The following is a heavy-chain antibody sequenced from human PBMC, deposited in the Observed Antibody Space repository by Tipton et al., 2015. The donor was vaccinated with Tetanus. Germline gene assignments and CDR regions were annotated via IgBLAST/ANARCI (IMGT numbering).Heavy chain of an antibody. CDR2: ITPIFGTT. CDR1: GGTFTNYA. CDR3: ARGGTMDY. J-gene: IGHJ4*02. Sequence: QLVQSGAEMKKPGSSVKVSCKASGGTFTNYALSWVRQAPGQGLEWVGGITPIFGTTNSAPKFQGRVIMTTDTSTLTAYMELRSLRSDDTAVYYCARGGTMDYWGQGTLVTVSA. V-gene: IGHV1-69*06. D-gene: IGHD1-1*01.